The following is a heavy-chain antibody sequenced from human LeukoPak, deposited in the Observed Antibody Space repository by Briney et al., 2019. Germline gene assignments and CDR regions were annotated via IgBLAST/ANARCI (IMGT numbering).Heavy chain of an antibody. CDR1: GFTFSSYD. D-gene: IGHD5-18*01. CDR3: ARVRYSYGSFFFYDF. V-gene: IGHV3-13*04. CDR2: IGTAGDT. J-gene: IGHJ4*02. Sequence: AGGSLRLSCAASGFTFSSYDMHWVRQTAGEGLEWVSAIGTAGDTYYPGSVKGRFTISRENAKNSLYLQMNSLRAGDTAVYYCARVRYSYGSFFFYDFWGQGTLVTVSS.